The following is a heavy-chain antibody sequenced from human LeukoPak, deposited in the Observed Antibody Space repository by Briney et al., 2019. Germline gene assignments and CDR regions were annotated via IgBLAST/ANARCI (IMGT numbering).Heavy chain of an antibody. CDR2: IKQDGSEE. V-gene: IGHV3-7*05. J-gene: IGHJ4*02. CDR1: GHSFSDYW. CDR3: AGSSGWARYFDY. D-gene: IGHD6-19*01. Sequence: GESLKISCAASGHSFSDYWMNWVRQAPGKGLAWVANIKQDGSEEYYVDSVKGRFTLSRDNAKKSLYLQMNSLRAEDTAVYYCAGSSGWARYFDYWGQGTLVTVSS.